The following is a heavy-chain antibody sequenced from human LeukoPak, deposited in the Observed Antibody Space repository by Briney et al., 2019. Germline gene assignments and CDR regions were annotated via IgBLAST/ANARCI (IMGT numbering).Heavy chain of an antibody. CDR3: AKDGDPNYYYYYMDV. D-gene: IGHD4-17*01. CDR1: GFTFSSYS. J-gene: IGHJ6*03. Sequence: GGSLRLSCAASGFTFSSYSMSWVRQAPGKGLEWVSGISSNGRSTYYADSVKGRFTISRDNSKNTVYLQMNSLRAEDTAVYYCAKDGDPNYYYYYMDVWGKGTTVTISS. V-gene: IGHV3-23*01. CDR2: ISSNGRST.